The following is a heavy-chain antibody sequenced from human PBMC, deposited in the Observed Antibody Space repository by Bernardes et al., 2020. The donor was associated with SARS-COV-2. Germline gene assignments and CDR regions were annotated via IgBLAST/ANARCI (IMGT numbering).Heavy chain of an antibody. V-gene: IGHV2-70*01. CDR3: ARIRVVPAAIGLYYYYGMDV. CDR2: IDWDDDK. Sequence: GPTLVKPTQTLTLTCTFSGFSLSTSGMCVSWIRQPPGKALEWLALIDWDDDKYYSTSLKTRLTISKDTSKNQVVLTMTNMDPVDTATYYCARIRVVPAAIGLYYYYGMDVWGQGTTVTVSS. D-gene: IGHD2-2*01. J-gene: IGHJ6*02. CDR1: GFSLSTSGMC.